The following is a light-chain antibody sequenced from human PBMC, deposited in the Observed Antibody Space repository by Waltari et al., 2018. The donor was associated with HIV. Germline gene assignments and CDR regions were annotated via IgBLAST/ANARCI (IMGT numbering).Light chain of an antibody. J-gene: IGLJ2*01. Sequence: SSELTQDPAVSVALGQTVRITCQGDSLRTYYASWYQQKPGHAPVLVIYGQNNRPSGIPDRFSGSSSGNTASLTITGAQAEDEADYYCNSRDSSGNPSHVVFGGGTKLTVL. V-gene: IGLV3-19*01. CDR2: GQN. CDR1: SLRTYY. CDR3: NSRDSSGNPSHVV.